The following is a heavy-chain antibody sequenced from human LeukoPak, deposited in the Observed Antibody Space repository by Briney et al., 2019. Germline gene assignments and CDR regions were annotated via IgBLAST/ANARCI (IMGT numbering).Heavy chain of an antibody. V-gene: IGHV3-9*03. CDR3: AKDEFVASDFTGAFDI. D-gene: IGHD2-8*02. Sequence: PGRSLRLSCAASGFTFDDYAMHWVRQAPGKGLEWVSGISWNSGSIGYADSVKGRFTISRDNAKNSLYLQMNSLRAEDMALYYCAKDEFVASDFTGAFDIRGQGTMVTVSS. CDR2: ISWNSGSI. CDR1: GFTFDDYA. J-gene: IGHJ3*02.